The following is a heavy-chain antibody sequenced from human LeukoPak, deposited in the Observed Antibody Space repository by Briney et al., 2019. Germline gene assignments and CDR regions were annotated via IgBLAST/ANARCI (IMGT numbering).Heavy chain of an antibody. Sequence: GASAKVSCKASGGTFSSYAISWVRQAPGQGLEWMGGIIPIFGTANYAQKFQGRVTITADESTSTAYTELSSLRSEDTAVYYCARDLGYYYDSSASTAFDYWGQGTLVTVSS. CDR1: GGTFSSYA. V-gene: IGHV1-69*13. CDR3: ARDLGYYYDSSASTAFDY. D-gene: IGHD3-22*01. J-gene: IGHJ4*02. CDR2: IIPIFGTA.